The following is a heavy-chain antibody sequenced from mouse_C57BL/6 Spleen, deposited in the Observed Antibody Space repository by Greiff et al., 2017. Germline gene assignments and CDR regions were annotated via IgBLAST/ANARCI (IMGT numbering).Heavy chain of an antibody. CDR1: GYTFTSYW. J-gene: IGHJ4*01. CDR2: IDPSDSET. CDR3: ARGLRRGDYYAMDY. Sequence: QVQLQQPGAEPVRPGSSVKLSCKASGYTFTSYWMHWVKQRPIQGLEWIGNIDPSDSETHYNQKFKDKATLTVDKSSSTAYMQLSSLTSEDSAVYYCARGLRRGDYYAMDYWGQGTSVTVSS. V-gene: IGHV1-52*01. D-gene: IGHD2-4*01.